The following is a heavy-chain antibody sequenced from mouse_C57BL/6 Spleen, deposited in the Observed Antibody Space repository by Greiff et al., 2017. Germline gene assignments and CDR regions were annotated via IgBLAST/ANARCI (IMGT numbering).Heavy chain of an antibody. CDR3: ASELGELLPFCYSMDF. D-gene: IGHD2-12*01. CDR1: GFSLTSYG. J-gene: IGHJ4*01. Sequence: QVQLQQSGPGLVQPSQSLSITCTVSGFSLTSYGVHWVRQSPGKGLEWLGVIWSGGSTDYNAAFISRLSISKDNSKSQVFFKMNSLHADDTAIYYCASELGELLPFCYSMDFWGQGTSVTVSS. V-gene: IGHV2-2*01. CDR2: IWSGGST.